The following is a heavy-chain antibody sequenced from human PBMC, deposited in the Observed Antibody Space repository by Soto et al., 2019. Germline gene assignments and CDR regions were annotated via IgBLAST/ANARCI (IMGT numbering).Heavy chain of an antibody. CDR2: IYHSGST. CDR1: GGSISSGGYS. CDR3: ASATYHDFWSGFST. D-gene: IGHD3-3*01. Sequence: PSETLSLTCAVSGGSISSGGYSWSWIRQPPGKGLEWIGYIYHSGSTYYNPSLKSRVTISVDRSKNQFSLKLSSVTAADTAVYYCASATYHDFWSGFSTWGQGTLVTVSS. J-gene: IGHJ5*02. V-gene: IGHV4-30-2*01.